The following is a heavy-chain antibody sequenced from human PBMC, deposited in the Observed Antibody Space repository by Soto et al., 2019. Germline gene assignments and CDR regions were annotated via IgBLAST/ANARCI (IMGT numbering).Heavy chain of an antibody. J-gene: IGHJ4*02. Sequence: QVQLVESGGGVVQPGRSLRLSCAASGFTFSSYGMHWVRQAPGKGLEWVAFIWHDGGNKFYAESVKGRFTISRDNSKNTLYLQMTSLSAKDTAMYYCARDGYVNTGFGKDYWGQGTLVTVSS. D-gene: IGHD3-16*01. CDR3: ARDGYVNTGFGKDY. CDR1: GFTFSSYG. CDR2: IWHDGGNK. V-gene: IGHV3-33*01.